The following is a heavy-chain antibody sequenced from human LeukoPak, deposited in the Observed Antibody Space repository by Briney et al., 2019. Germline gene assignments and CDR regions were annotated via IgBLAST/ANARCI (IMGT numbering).Heavy chain of an antibody. J-gene: IGHJ4*02. CDR3: ARGHYYDSSGSKWGFDY. V-gene: IGHV3-48*01. CDR2: ISSYSSTI. Sequence: GGSLRPSCAASGFTFSSYNMNWVRQAPGKGLEWVSYISSYSSTIYYADSVKGRFTISRDNAKNSLYLQMNSLRAEDTAVYYCARGHYYDSSGSKWGFDYWGQGTLVTVSS. D-gene: IGHD3-22*01. CDR1: GFTFSSYN.